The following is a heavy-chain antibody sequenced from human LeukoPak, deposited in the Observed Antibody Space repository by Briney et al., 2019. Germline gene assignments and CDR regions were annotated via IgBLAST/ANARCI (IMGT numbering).Heavy chain of an antibody. D-gene: IGHD1-7*01. CDR1: GGTLRSHI. V-gene: IGHV1-69*02. CDR2: IIPILGIA. Sequence: SVKVSCKASGGTLRSHIFSWVRQAPGQGLEWMGRIIPILGIANYAQKFQGRVTITADKSTSTAYMELSSLRSEDTAVYYCARCANWNYGAFDIWGQGTMVTVSS. J-gene: IGHJ3*02. CDR3: ARCANWNYGAFDI.